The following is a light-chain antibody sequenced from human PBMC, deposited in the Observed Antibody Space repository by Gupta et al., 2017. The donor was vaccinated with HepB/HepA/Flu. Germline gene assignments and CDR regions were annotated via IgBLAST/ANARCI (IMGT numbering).Light chain of an antibody. J-gene: IGLJ3*02. Sequence: QSALTQPASVSGSPGQSITISCTGTSSDVGSYNLVSWYQQHPGKAPKLMIYEVSKRPSGVSNRFSGSKPGNTASLTISGLQAEDEAEYYCCSYAGSSTWVFGGGPKLTVL. CDR2: EVS. V-gene: IGLV2-23*02. CDR1: SSDVGSYNL. CDR3: CSYAGSSTWV.